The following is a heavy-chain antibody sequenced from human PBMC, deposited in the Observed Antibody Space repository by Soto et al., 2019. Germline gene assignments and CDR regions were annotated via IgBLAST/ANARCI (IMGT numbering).Heavy chain of an antibody. CDR3: ARDTGGDHDAFDI. J-gene: IGHJ3*02. Sequence: QVQLVQSGGEVKRPGASVKVSCKTSGYTFSNYGITWVRQAPGQPLEWLGWISLYSDGTNYAQKFQGRVSMTTDTSTTTAYMELRSLRSDDTAVYFCARDTGGDHDAFDIWGQGTMVTVSS. CDR1: GYTFSNYG. V-gene: IGHV1-18*01. D-gene: IGHD2-8*02. CDR2: ISLYSDGT.